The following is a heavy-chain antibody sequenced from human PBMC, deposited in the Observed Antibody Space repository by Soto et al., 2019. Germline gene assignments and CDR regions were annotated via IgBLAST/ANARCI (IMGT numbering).Heavy chain of an antibody. CDR2: IFYSGDT. CDR3: ASLSRDYYYGLDV. CDR1: GASISSYY. J-gene: IGHJ6*02. V-gene: IGHV4-59*01. Sequence: QVQLRESGPGLVKPSETLSLTCSVSGASISSYYWSWIRQPPGKGLEWIGYIFYSGDTNYNPSLKSRVTLSVDTFKDQFSLRLTAVTAADTAVYYCASLSRDYYYGLDVWGQGTTVTVSS.